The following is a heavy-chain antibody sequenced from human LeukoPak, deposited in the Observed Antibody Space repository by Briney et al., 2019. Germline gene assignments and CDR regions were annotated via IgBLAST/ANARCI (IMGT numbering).Heavy chain of an antibody. J-gene: IGHJ4*02. V-gene: IGHV3-48*01. CDR3: ARLHLVGAAAGTVDY. CDR1: GFTFSSYS. CDR2: ISSSSSTI. Sequence: GGSLRLSCAASGFTFSSYSMNWVRQAPGRGLEWVSYISSSSSTIYYADSVKGRFTISRDNAKNSLYLQMNSLRAEDTAVYYCARLHLVGAAAGTVDYWGQGTLVTVSS. D-gene: IGHD6-13*01.